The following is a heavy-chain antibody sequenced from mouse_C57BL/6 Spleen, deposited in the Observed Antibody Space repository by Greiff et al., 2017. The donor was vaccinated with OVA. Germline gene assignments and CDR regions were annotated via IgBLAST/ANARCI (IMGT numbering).Heavy chain of an antibody. Sequence: VQLQQSGAELVRPGASVTLSCKASGYTFTDYEMHWVKQTPVHGLEWIGAIDPETGGTAYNQKFKGEAILTADKSSSTAYMELRSLTSEDSAVYYCTSTVVAIDYWGQGTTLTVSS. D-gene: IGHD1-1*01. CDR1: GYTFTDYE. CDR2: IDPETGGT. V-gene: IGHV1-15*01. J-gene: IGHJ2*01. CDR3: TSTVVAIDY.